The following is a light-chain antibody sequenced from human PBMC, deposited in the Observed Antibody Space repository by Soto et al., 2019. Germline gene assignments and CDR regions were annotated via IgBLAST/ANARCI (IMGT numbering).Light chain of an antibody. Sequence: QSALTQPASVSGSPGQSITISCTGTSSDVGAYSYVSWFEQQSGKAPKLMIYEVTNRPSGVSNRFSGSKSGNTASLTISGLQAEDEADYYCSSFTRTSTWVFGGGPKVTVL. CDR3: SSFTRTSTWV. J-gene: IGLJ3*02. CDR1: SSDVGAYSY. CDR2: EVT. V-gene: IGLV2-14*01.